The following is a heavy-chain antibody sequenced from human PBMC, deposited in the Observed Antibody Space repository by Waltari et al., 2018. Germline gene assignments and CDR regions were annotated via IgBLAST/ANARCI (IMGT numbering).Heavy chain of an antibody. CDR2: IYSGGST. J-gene: IGHJ6*02. Sequence: EVQLLESGGGLVQPGGSLRLSCAASGFTFSSYAMSWVRQAPGKGLEWVSVIYSGGSTYYADPVKGRFTISRDNSKNTLYLQMNSLRAEDTAVYYCARESSSWLPNYYYYGMDVWGQGTTVTVSS. V-gene: IGHV3-23*03. D-gene: IGHD6-13*01. CDR3: ARESSSWLPNYYYYGMDV. CDR1: GFTFSSYA.